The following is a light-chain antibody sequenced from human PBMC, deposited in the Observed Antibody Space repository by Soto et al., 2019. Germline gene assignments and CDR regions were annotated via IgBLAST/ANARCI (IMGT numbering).Light chain of an antibody. CDR2: GAS. Sequence: EIVMTQSPATLSVCPGERATLSCRASQSVSSDLAWYHQKPGQAPRLLIYGASIRATGIPDRFTGSGSGTDFTLTISRLEPEDFAVYYCQQYGSSPLTFGGGTKVDIK. J-gene: IGKJ4*01. V-gene: IGKV3-20*01. CDR3: QQYGSSPLT. CDR1: QSVSSD.